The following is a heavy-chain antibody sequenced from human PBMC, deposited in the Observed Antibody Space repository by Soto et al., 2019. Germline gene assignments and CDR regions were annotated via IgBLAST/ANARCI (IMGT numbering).Heavy chain of an antibody. V-gene: IGHV4-4*02. CDR1: GGSFTSNNW. Sequence: PSETLSLTCAVSGGSFTSNNWWTWVRQPPGQGLEWIGEIYRTGSTNYNPSLKSRVTISLDKSENQFSLKVTSLTAADTAVYYCGSPDPGTSVDYWGQGTLVTVSS. CDR3: GSPDPGTSVDY. J-gene: IGHJ4*02. CDR2: IYRTGST. D-gene: IGHD1-7*01.